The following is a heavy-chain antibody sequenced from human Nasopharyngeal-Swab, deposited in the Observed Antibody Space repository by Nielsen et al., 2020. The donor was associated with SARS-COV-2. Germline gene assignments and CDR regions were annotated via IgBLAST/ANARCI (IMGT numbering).Heavy chain of an antibody. Sequence: GESLKISCAASGFTFSDYYMSWVRQAPGKGLEWVAVIYSRGETHYTDSVKGRFTISRDNSKNTLYLQMNSLRAEDTAVYYCARDMRFGESQTDYWGQGTLVTVSS. CDR3: ARDMRFGESQTDY. D-gene: IGHD3-10*01. V-gene: IGHV3-66*01. CDR1: GFTFSDYY. CDR2: IYSRGET. J-gene: IGHJ4*02.